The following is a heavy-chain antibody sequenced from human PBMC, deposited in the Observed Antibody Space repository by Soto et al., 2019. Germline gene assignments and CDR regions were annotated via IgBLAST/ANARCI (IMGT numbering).Heavy chain of an antibody. CDR1: GFSFSIYG. V-gene: IGHV3-30*18. CDR3: AKDAVSGSRRVPFNYYGMDV. CDR2: ISYDGSER. Sequence: QVQLVESGGGVVQPGRSLRLSCAASGFSFSIYGMHWVRQAPGKGLQWVAVISYDGSERYYADSVKGRFTISRDNSNNTLYLQMNSLRAEDTAVYYCAKDAVSGSRRVPFNYYGMDVWGQGTTVTVSS. J-gene: IGHJ6*02. D-gene: IGHD3-10*01.